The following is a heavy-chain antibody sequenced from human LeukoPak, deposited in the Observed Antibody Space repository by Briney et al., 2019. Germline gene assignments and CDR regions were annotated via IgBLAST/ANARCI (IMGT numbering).Heavy chain of an antibody. V-gene: IGHV3-48*03. CDR2: ISSSGSTI. J-gene: IGHJ3*02. Sequence: GGSLRLSCAASGFTFSSYEMNWVRQAPGKGLEWVSYISSSGSTIYCADSVKGRFTISRDNAKNSLYLQMNSLRAEDTAVYHCARDLNWGQGAFDIWGQGTMVTVSS. D-gene: IGHD7-27*01. CDR1: GFTFSSYE. CDR3: ARDLNWGQGAFDI.